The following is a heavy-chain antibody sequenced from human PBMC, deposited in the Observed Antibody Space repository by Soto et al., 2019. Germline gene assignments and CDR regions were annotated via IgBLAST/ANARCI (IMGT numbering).Heavy chain of an antibody. J-gene: IGHJ3*02. CDR1: GGTFSSYT. Sequence: SVKVSCKASGGTFSSYTISWVRQAPGQGLEWMGRIIPILGIANYAQKFQGRVTITADKSTSTAYMELSSLRSEDTAVYYCARASFSYYYDSSGWAFDAFDIWRQGTMVTVSS. V-gene: IGHV1-69*02. CDR2: IIPILGIA. CDR3: ARASFSYYYDSSGWAFDAFDI. D-gene: IGHD3-22*01.